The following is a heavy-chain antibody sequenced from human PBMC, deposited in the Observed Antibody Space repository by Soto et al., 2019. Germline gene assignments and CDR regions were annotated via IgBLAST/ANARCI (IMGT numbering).Heavy chain of an antibody. CDR1: GGSISSGGYY. J-gene: IGHJ4*01. Sequence: SETLSLTCTVSGGSISSGGYYWSWIRQHPGKGLEWIGYLYYSGSTYYNPSLTSRVTISVDTSKNQFSLKLSSVTAADTAVYYCASDRVAAAARPGYFDLWRHRTLVTVS. CDR2: LYYSGST. D-gene: IGHD2-2*02. V-gene: IGHV4-31*03. CDR3: ASDRVAAAARPGYFDL.